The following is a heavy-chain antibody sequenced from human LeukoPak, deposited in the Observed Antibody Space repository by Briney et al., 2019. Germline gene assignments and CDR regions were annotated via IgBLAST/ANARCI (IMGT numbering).Heavy chain of an antibody. Sequence: GASVTVSYKASGDTFSIYAISWVRQAPGQGLEWMGGIIPIFGTANYAQKFQGRVTITTDESTTTAYMELSSLRSEDTAVYYRARELPRKRGYSYGYQGWFDPWGQGTLVTVSS. J-gene: IGHJ5*02. CDR3: ARELPRKRGYSYGYQGWFDP. CDR1: GDTFSIYA. V-gene: IGHV1-69*05. D-gene: IGHD5-18*01. CDR2: IIPIFGTA.